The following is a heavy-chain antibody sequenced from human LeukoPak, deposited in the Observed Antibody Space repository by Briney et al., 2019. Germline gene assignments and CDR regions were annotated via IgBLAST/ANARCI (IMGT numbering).Heavy chain of an antibody. CDR3: TRPEGADSSGYYFYY. CDR1: GFGFTFSNYG. CDR2: VSSDGGTK. Sequence: PGRSLRLSCAPSGFGFTFSNYGMHWVRQAAGKGPEWVAVVSSDGGTKYYADSVKGRFSIFRDNSERTVYLQMNSLRPEDTAVYYCTRPEGADSSGYYFYYWGQGTLVTVSS. D-gene: IGHD3-22*01. J-gene: IGHJ4*02. V-gene: IGHV3-30*03.